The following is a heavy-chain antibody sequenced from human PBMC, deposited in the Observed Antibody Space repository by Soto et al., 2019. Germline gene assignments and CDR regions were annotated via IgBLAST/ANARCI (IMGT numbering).Heavy chain of an antibody. D-gene: IGHD3-22*01. CDR1: GFTFSSYG. Sequence: QVQLVESGGGVVQPGRSLRLSCAASGFTFSSYGMHWVRQAPGKGLEWVAVISYDGSNKYYADSVKGRFTISRDNSKNALYLQMNSLRAGDTAVYYCEGGYYDSSGYYYSYWGQGTLVTVSS. CDR2: ISYDGSNK. V-gene: IGHV3-30*03. J-gene: IGHJ4*02. CDR3: EGGYYDSSGYYYSY.